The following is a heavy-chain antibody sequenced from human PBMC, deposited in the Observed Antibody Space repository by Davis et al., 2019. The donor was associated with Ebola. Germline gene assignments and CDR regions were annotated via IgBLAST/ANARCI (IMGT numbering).Heavy chain of an antibody. CDR2: ISSSSNYI. J-gene: IGHJ6*04. CDR3: ARGHYGMDV. CDR1: GFTFSSYS. V-gene: IGHV3-21*01. Sequence: GESLKISCAASGFTFSSYSMNWVRQAPGKGLEWVSFISSSSNYIYYADSVKVRFTTSRDNAKNSLYLQMNSLRAEDTAVYYCARGHYGMDVWGKGTTVTVSS.